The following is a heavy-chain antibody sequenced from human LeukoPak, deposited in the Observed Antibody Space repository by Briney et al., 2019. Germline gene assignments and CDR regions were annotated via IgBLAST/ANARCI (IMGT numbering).Heavy chain of an antibody. Sequence: GGSLRLSCAASGFTVSSNYMSWVRQAPGKGLEWVSVIYSGGSTYYADSVKGRFTISRHNSKNTLYLQMNSLRAEDTAVYYCAKGAASRGYTYVANWGQGTLVTVSS. CDR3: AKGAASRGYTYVAN. CDR2: IYSGGST. J-gene: IGHJ4*02. V-gene: IGHV3-53*04. D-gene: IGHD5-18*01. CDR1: GFTVSSNY.